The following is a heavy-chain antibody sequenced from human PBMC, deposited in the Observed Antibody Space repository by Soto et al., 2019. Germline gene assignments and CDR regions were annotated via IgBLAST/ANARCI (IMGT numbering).Heavy chain of an antibody. D-gene: IGHD3-10*01. Sequence: QVQLQESGPGLVKPSGTLSLTCTVSGGSVGSGSYYWSWIRQPPGKGLEWIGYIYYSGSTYYNPSLKSRVTISVDTSKNQFSLKLSSVTAADTAVYYCARVGYGGGYYFDYRGQGTLVTVSS. V-gene: IGHV4-30-4*08. CDR3: ARVGYGGGYYFDY. CDR2: IYYSGST. CDR1: GGSVGSGSYY. J-gene: IGHJ4*02.